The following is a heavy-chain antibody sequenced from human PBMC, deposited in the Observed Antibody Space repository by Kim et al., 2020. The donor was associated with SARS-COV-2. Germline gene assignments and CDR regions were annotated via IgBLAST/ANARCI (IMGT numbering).Heavy chain of an antibody. Sequence: DSVKGRFTISRDNSKNTLYLQMNSLRAEDTAVYYCAKDYYDSSGYPGVDYWGQGTLVTVSS. V-gene: IGHV3-30*02. D-gene: IGHD3-22*01. CDR3: AKDYYDSSGYPGVDY. J-gene: IGHJ4*02.